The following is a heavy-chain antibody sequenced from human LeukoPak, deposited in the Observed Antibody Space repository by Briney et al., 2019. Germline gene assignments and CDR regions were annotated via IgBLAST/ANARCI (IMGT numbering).Heavy chain of an antibody. D-gene: IGHD2-2*02. V-gene: IGHV1-18*01. CDR1: GYTFTAYG. Sequence: ASVKVSCKASGYTFTAYGISWVRQDPGQGLEWMGWISGYNGNTKYAQKFQGRVTMTTDTSTSTAYMELRSPRSDDTAVYYCARDTCSSSSCYTPGYNYHYGMDVWGQGTTVTVSS. J-gene: IGHJ6*02. CDR3: ARDTCSSSSCYTPGYNYHYGMDV. CDR2: ISGYNGNT.